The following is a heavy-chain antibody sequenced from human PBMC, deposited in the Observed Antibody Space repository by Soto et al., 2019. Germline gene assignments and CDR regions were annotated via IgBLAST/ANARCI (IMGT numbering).Heavy chain of an antibody. J-gene: IGHJ4*02. D-gene: IGHD2-2*01. V-gene: IGHV3-23*01. CDR2: ISGSGGST. CDR1: GSTFSSYA. CDR3: AKDHDIVVVPAAEH. Sequence: EVQLLESGGGLVQPGGSLRLSCAASGSTFSSYAMSWVRQAPGKGLEWVSAISGSGGSTYYADSVKGRFTISRDNSKNTLYLQMNSLRAEDTAVYYCAKDHDIVVVPAAEHWGQGTLVTVSS.